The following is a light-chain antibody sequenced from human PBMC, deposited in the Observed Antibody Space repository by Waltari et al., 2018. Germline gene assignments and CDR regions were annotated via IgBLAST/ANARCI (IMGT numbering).Light chain of an antibody. J-gene: IGLJ3*02. CDR2: RSN. CDR3: SAWDDSLTWVDGLSGWV. V-gene: IGLV1-47*01. Sequence: QSVLTPPHSASGTPGQRVTISFSGRSPNSESTYVCLYQHHPRTAPKLLTYRSNQRPSGVPDRFSGSKSGTSASLAISGLRSEDEADYYCSAWDDSLTWVDGLSGWVFGGGTKLTVL. CDR1: SPNSESTY.